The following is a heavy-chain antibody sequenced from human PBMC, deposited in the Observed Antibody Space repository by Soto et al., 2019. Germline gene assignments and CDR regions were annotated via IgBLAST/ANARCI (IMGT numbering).Heavy chain of an antibody. D-gene: IGHD5-12*01. V-gene: IGHV4-34*01. CDR1: GGSFSGYY. Sequence: SETLSLTCAVYGGSFSGYYWSWIRQPPGKGLEWIGEINHSGSTNYNPSLKSRVTTSVDTSKNQFSLKLSSVTAADTAVYYCAASCVACGGFNYYGMDVWGQGTTVT. J-gene: IGHJ6*02. CDR2: INHSGST. CDR3: AASCVACGGFNYYGMDV.